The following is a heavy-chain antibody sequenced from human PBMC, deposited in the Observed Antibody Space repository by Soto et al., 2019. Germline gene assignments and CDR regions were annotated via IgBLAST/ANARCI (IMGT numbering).Heavy chain of an antibody. Sequence: QVQLVQSGAEVKKPGASVKVSCKASGYTFTSYGLSWVRQAPGQGLEWMGWISAYNGNTNYAQKLQGRVTMTTDPSTSTADMELRSLRSDDTAVYYCARDPYYYGSGSPYNWFDPWGQGTLVTVSS. V-gene: IGHV1-18*01. CDR2: ISAYNGNT. D-gene: IGHD3-10*01. J-gene: IGHJ5*02. CDR3: ARDPYYYGSGSPYNWFDP. CDR1: GYTFTSYG.